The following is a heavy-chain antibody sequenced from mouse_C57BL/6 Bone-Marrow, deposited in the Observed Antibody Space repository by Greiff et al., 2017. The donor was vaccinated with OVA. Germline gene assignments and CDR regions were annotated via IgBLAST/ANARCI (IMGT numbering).Heavy chain of an antibody. CDR2: LSNGGGST. V-gene: IGHV5-12*01. D-gene: IGHD1-2*01. Sequence: EVMLVESGGGLVQPGGSLKLSCAASGFTFSDYYMYWVRQTPEKRLEWVAYLSNGGGSTYYPDTVKGRFTISRDNAKNTLYLQMSRLKSEDTAMYYCARGITPGFAYWGQGTLVTVSA. CDR3: ARGITPGFAY. CDR1: GFTFSDYY. J-gene: IGHJ3*01.